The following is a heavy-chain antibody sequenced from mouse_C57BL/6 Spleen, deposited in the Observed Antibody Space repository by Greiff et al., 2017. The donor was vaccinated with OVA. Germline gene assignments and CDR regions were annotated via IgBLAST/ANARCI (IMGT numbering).Heavy chain of an antibody. CDR2: IYPGDGDT. D-gene: IGHD2-2*01. V-gene: IGHV1-80*01. CDR3: ARTTGEWLPYFDV. J-gene: IGHJ1*03. CDR1: GYAFSSYW. Sequence: QVHVKQSGAELVKPGASVKISCKASGYAFSSYWMNWVKQRPGKGLEWIGQIYPGDGDTNYNGKFKGKATLTADKSSSTAYMQLSSLTSEDSAVYFCARTTGEWLPYFDVWGTGTTVTVSS.